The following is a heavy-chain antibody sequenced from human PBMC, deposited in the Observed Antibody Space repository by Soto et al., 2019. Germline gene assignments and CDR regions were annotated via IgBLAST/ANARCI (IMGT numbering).Heavy chain of an antibody. Sequence: GGSLRLSCAASGFTFSSYWMSWVRQAPGKGLEGVANIKQEGSEKYYVDSVKGRFTISRDNAKNSLYLQMNSLRAEDTAVYYCARDHIEVGWNYVGSIDYWGQGTLVTVSS. D-gene: IGHD1-7*01. J-gene: IGHJ4*02. CDR1: GFTFSSYW. CDR2: IKQEGSEK. V-gene: IGHV3-7*01. CDR3: ARDHIEVGWNYVGSIDY.